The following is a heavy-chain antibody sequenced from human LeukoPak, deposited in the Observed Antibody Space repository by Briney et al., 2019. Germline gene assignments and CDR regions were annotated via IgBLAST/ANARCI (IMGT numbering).Heavy chain of an antibody. CDR3: ATSRDVYNLGYPGGESHFDY. Sequence: PGRSLRLSCAASGFTFSSYGMHWVRQAPGKGLEWVAVISYDGSNKYYADSVKGRFTISRDNSKNTLYLQMNSLRAEDTAVYYCATSRDVYNLGYPGGESHFDYWGQGTLVTVSS. CDR2: ISYDGSNK. CDR1: GFTFSSYG. D-gene: IGHD5-24*01. V-gene: IGHV3-30*03. J-gene: IGHJ4*02.